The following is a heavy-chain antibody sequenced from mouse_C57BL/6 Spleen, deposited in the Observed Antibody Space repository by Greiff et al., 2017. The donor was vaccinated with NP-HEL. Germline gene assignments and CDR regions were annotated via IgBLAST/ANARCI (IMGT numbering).Heavy chain of an antibody. J-gene: IGHJ2*01. CDR3: ARSPYGSSSFDY. CDR1: GYTFTSYW. Sequence: QVQLQQPGAELVKPGASVKLSCKASGYTFTSYWMQWVKQRPGQGLEWIGEIDPSDSYTNYNQKFKGKATLTVDTSSSTAYMQLSSLTSEDSAVYYCARSPYGSSSFDYWGQVTTLTVSS. V-gene: IGHV1-50*01. CDR2: IDPSDSYT. D-gene: IGHD1-1*01.